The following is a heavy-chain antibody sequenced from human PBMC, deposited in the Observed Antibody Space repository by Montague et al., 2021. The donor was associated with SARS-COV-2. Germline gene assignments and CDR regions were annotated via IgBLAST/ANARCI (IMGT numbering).Heavy chain of an antibody. Sequence: TLSLTCTVSGVSISSRFYWTWIRQHPGKGLEWIGYIYYSGTTYYNPSLKSRITISIDTSENQFFLKLSSVTVADTAFYYCARMNEDNWSDEAWIDPWGQGILVTVSS. V-gene: IGHV4-31*03. D-gene: IGHD1-20*01. J-gene: IGHJ5*02. CDR1: GVSISSRFY. CDR2: IYYSGTT. CDR3: ARMNEDNWSDEAWIDP.